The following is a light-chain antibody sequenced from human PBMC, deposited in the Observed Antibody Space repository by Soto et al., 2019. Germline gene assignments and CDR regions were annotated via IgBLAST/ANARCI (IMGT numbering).Light chain of an antibody. CDR3: QQYYNLPLS. Sequence: DIRMTQSPSSLSASVGDRVTITCQASHDISNDLNWYQQKPGKAPKLLIYVASNLETGVPSRFSGSGSGTDFTFTISSLQTEDIATYYCQQYYNLPLSFGGGTKVEIK. CDR1: HDISND. V-gene: IGKV1-33*01. J-gene: IGKJ4*01. CDR2: VAS.